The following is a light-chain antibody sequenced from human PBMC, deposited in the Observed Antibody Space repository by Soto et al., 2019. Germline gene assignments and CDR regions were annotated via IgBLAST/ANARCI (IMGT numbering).Light chain of an antibody. Sequence: QTVVTQEPSFSVSPGGTVTLTCGLSSGSVSTSYYPSWYQQTPGQAPRTLIYSTNTRSSGVSDCFSGSILGNKAALTITGAQADDESDYYCVLYMGSGIWVFGGGTKLTVL. CDR3: VLYMGSGIWV. V-gene: IGLV8-61*02. CDR2: STN. CDR1: SGSVSTSYY. J-gene: IGLJ3*02.